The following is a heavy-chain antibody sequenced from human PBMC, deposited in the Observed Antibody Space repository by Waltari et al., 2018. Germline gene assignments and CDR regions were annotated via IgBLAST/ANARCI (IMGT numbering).Heavy chain of an antibody. CDR3: AKAGGIYNYPLDP. CDR1: GYPFHSCG. CDR2: ISSDGSGK. Sequence: QVEESGGGVVQPGGSLRRSCVASGYPFHSCGMHWVRQAPGKGLEWLAVISSDGSGKYYADSVKGRFTMSRDNSKNMVYLQMNSLRPEDTAVYYCAKAGGIYNYPLDPWGQGTLVTVSS. V-gene: IGHV3-30*18. J-gene: IGHJ5*02. D-gene: IGHD1-26*01.